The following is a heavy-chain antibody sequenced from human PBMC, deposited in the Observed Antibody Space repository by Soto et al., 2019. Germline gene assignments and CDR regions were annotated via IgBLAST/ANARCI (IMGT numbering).Heavy chain of an antibody. V-gene: IGHV3-30*02. Sequence: GGSLRLSCAASGIIFNGFGMHWVRQAPGKGLQWVAVIRYDGSNIYYADSVKGRFTISRDNSKNTLYLQMNSLRAEDTAVYYCVKVVLLEWSLVDYYYYYGMDVWGQGTTVTVSS. J-gene: IGHJ6*02. CDR1: GIIFNGFG. CDR3: VKVVLLEWSLVDYYYYYGMDV. D-gene: IGHD3-3*01. CDR2: IRYDGSNI.